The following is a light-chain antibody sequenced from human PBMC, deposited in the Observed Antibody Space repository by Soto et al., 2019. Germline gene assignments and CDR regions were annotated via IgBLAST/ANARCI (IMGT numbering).Light chain of an antibody. V-gene: IGLV2-14*01. CDR1: SSDVGGYNY. CDR3: SSYTSSSTLDV. CDR2: DVS. Sequence: QSALTQPASVSGSPGQSITISCTGTSSDVGGYNYVSWYQQPPGTAPKLMIYDVSNRPSGVSNRFSGSKSGNTASLTISGLQAEDEADYYCSSYTSSSTLDVFGTGTKLTVL. J-gene: IGLJ1*01.